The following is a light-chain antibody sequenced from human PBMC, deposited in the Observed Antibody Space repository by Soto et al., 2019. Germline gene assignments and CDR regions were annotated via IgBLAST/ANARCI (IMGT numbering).Light chain of an antibody. CDR3: QPYGRSPFT. J-gene: IGKJ3*01. V-gene: IGKV3-20*01. Sequence: EIVLTQSPGTLSLSPGERATLSCRAIQSVSSNNLACYQQRPGQAPRVVIYGASTRATGIPERFSGSGSGTDFTLTISRLEPEDFAVYYCQPYGRSPFTFGPGTKVDIK. CDR1: QSVSSNN. CDR2: GAS.